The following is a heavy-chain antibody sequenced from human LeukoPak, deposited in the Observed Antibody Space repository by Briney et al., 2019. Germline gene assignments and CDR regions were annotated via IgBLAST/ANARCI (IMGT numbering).Heavy chain of an antibody. D-gene: IGHD1-14*01. CDR3: ARETVQAFDY. CDR1: GFTFRNYE. Sequence: GGSLRLSCAASGFTFRNYEMNWVRQAPGKGLEWVSYISDSGSTIYYVDSVKGRFTISRDNAKNSLYLQVNSLRAEDTAIYYCARETVQAFDYWGQGTLVTVSS. V-gene: IGHV3-48*03. CDR2: ISDSGSTI. J-gene: IGHJ4*02.